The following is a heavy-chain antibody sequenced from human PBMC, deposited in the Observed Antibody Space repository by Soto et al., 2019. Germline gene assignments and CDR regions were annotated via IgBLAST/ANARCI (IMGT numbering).Heavy chain of an antibody. CDR3: AVIPAPSSGSAIDY. CDR2: INPSGGST. D-gene: IGHD3-10*01. V-gene: IGHV1-46*01. J-gene: IGHJ4*02. CDR1: GYTFTSYY. Sequence: QVQLVQSGAEVKKPGASVKVSCKASGYTFTSYYMHWVRQAPGQGLEWMGIINPSGGSTSYAQKFQGMVTMTRDTTTSTGYMELISLRSEDTAVYYCAVIPAPSSGSAIDYWGQGTLVTVSS.